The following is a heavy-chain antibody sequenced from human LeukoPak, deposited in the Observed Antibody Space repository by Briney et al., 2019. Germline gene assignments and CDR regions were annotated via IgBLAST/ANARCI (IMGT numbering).Heavy chain of an antibody. CDR3: ARLLTGWFDP. V-gene: IGHV4-39*07. D-gene: IGHD7-27*01. J-gene: IGHJ5*02. CDR2: IYYSGST. Sequence: SETLSLTCTVSGGSISSNSDYWGWIRQPPGKGLEWIGTIYYSGSTYYNPSFKSRVIISVDTSKNQFSLKLSSVIAADTAVYYCARLLTGWFDPWGQGTLVTVSS. CDR1: GGSISSNSDY.